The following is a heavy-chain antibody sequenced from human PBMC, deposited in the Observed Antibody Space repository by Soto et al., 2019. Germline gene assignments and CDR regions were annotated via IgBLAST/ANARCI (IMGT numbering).Heavy chain of an antibody. D-gene: IGHD6-13*01. Sequence: GESLKISCKSSGYSFTIYWISWVLQMPWKGLEWMGRIDPSDSYTNYSPSFQGHVTISADKSISTAYLQWSSLKASDTAMYYCARSRYSSSWYRGDYYYGMDVWGQGTTVTVSS. CDR2: IDPSDSYT. J-gene: IGHJ6*02. CDR3: ARSRYSSSWYRGDYYYGMDV. CDR1: GYSFTIYW. V-gene: IGHV5-10-1*01.